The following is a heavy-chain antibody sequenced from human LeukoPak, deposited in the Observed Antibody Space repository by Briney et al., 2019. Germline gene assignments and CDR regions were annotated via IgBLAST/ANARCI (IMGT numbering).Heavy chain of an antibody. CDR2: IYYSGST. V-gene: IGHV4-59*08. CDR3: ARLDDTMRDAFDI. Sequence: SETLSLTCTVSGGSISSYYWSWIRQPPGKGLEWIGYIYYSGSTNYNPSLKSRVTISVDTSKNQFSLKLSSVTAADTAVYYRARLDDTMRDAFDIWGQGTMVTVSS. J-gene: IGHJ3*02. CDR1: GGSISSYY. D-gene: IGHD3-22*01.